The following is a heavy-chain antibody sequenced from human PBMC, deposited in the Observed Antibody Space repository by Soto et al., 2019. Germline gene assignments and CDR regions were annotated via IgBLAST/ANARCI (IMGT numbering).Heavy chain of an antibody. CDR1: GFTFSSYA. D-gene: IGHD6-19*01. J-gene: IGHJ4*02. CDR2: ISGSGGST. Sequence: GGSLRLSCAASGFTFSSYAMSWVRQAPGKGLEWVSAISGSGGSTYYADSVKGRFTISRDNSKNTLYLQMNSLRAEDTAVYYCAKYSSGWYPEANHFDYWGQGNLVTVSS. CDR3: AKYSSGWYPEANHFDY. V-gene: IGHV3-23*01.